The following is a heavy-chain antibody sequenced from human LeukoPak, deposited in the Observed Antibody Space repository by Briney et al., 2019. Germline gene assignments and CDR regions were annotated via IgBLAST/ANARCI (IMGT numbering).Heavy chain of an antibody. CDR1: GGTFSSYA. J-gene: IGHJ5*02. V-gene: IGHV1-18*01. Sequence: GASVKVSCKASGGTFSSYAISWVRQAPGQGLEWVGWISGYNGYTHYAHNLQGRVTMTTDTSTSTAYMELRSLRSDDTAVYYCARDEARYSSGYYPNWFDPWGQGTLVTVSS. D-gene: IGHD3-22*01. CDR2: ISGYNGYT. CDR3: ARDEARYSSGYYPNWFDP.